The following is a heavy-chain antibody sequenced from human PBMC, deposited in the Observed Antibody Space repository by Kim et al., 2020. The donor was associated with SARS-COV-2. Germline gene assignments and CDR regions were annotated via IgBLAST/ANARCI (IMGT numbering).Heavy chain of an antibody. CDR3: ARDRITIFGVVASD. D-gene: IGHD3-3*01. Sequence: AQKFQGRVTITADKSTSTAYMGLSSLRSEDTAVYYCARDRITIFGVVASDWGQGTLVTVSS. J-gene: IGHJ4*02. V-gene: IGHV1-69*04.